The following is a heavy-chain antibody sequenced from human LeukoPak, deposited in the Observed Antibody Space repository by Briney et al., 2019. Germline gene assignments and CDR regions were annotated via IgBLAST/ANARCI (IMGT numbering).Heavy chain of an antibody. CDR2: INHSGST. CDR3: ARGTPKIHCSGGSCYSEGDAFDI. V-gene: IGHV4-34*01. CDR1: GGSFSGYY. D-gene: IGHD2-15*01. Sequence: ETLSLTCAVYGGSFSGYYWSWIRQPPGKGLEWIGEINHSGSTNYNPSLKSRVTISVDTSKNQFSLKLSSVTAADTAVYYCARGTPKIHCSGGSCYSEGDAFDIWGQGTMVTVPS. J-gene: IGHJ3*02.